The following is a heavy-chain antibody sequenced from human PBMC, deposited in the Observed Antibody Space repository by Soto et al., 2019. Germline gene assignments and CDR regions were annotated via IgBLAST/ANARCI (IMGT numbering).Heavy chain of an antibody. CDR2: ISDDAARI. D-gene: IGHD1-1*01. J-gene: IGHJ4*02. Sequence: VQLVESGGGLVQPGGSSRLSCFASGFAFDSYWMHWVRQAPGQGLEWVARISDDAARIDYATSVKGRFTIARDNAQNPLLLEMKDLRGDDTGIYYCTRGHRPSSTGTGAFWGRGVLVAVSS. CDR1: GFAFDSYW. CDR3: TRGHRPSSTGTGAF. V-gene: IGHV3-74*01.